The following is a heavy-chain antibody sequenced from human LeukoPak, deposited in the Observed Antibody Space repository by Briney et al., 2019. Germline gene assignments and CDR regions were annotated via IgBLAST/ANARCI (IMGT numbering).Heavy chain of an antibody. J-gene: IGHJ6*03. D-gene: IGHD5-12*01. CDR2: IYYSGST. CDR1: GYSISSGYY. Sequence: PSETLSLTCTVSGYSISSGYYWGWIRQPPGKGLEWIGYIYYSGSTNYNPSLKSRVTISVDTSKNQFSLKLSSVTAADTAVYYCARALRVTTRFEAYYYYMDVWGKGTTVTISS. V-gene: IGHV4-61*01. CDR3: ARALRVTTRFEAYYYYMDV.